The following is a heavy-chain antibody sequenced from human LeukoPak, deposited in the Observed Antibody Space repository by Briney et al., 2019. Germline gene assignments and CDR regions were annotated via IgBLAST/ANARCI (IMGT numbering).Heavy chain of an antibody. CDR2: INPNSGGT. V-gene: IGHV1-2*02. D-gene: IGHD3-22*01. CDR1: GYTFSGYY. CDR3: AREGWGGYCDSSGYLDY. Sequence: GASVKVSCKASGYTFSGYYMHWVRQAPGQGLEWMGWINPNSGGTNYAQKFQGRVTMTRDTSISTAYMELSRLRSDDTAVYYCAREGWGGYCDSSGYLDYWGQGTLVTVSS. J-gene: IGHJ4*02.